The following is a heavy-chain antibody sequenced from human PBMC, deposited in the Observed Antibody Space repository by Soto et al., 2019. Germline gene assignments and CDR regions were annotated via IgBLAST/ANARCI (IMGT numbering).Heavy chain of an antibody. CDR1: GYRFTIHW. D-gene: IGHD2-15*01. CDR2: IDPSDSYT. V-gene: IGHV5-10-1*01. J-gene: IGHJ6*02. CDR3: ARPPWDCSGGSCYYPGGMDV. Sequence: GESLQISRNGSGYRFTIHWSSWVRQMPGKGPEWMGRIDPSDSYTNYSPSFQGHVTISADKSISTAYLQWSSLKASDTAMYYCARPPWDCSGGSCYYPGGMDVWGQGTTVTVSS.